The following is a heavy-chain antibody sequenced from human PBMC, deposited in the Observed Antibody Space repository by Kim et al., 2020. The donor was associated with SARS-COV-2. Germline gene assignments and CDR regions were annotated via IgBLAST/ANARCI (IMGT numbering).Heavy chain of an antibody. J-gene: IGHJ6*02. Sequence: GGSLRLSCAASGFTFSTYGMPWVRQAPGKGLEWVAVISYDGSNKYYTDSVKGRFTISRDNSKNTLYLQMNSLRAEDTAVYYFALGKGGSYYYGMDVWGQGTTVTVSS. V-gene: IGHV3-30*03. CDR3: ALGKGGSYYYGMDV. CDR2: ISYDGSNK. CDR1: GFTFSTYG. D-gene: IGHD1-26*01.